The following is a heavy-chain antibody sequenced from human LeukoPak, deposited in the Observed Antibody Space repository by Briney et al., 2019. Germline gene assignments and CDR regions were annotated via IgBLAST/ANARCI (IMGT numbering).Heavy chain of an antibody. Sequence: NPSETLSLTCTVSGGSISSYYWSWIRQPPGKGLEWIGYIYYSGSTNYNPSLKSRVTISVDTSKNQFSLKLSSVTAADTAVYYCARRPDWFDPWGQGTLVTVSS. CDR3: ARRPDWFDP. CDR2: IYYSGST. CDR1: GGSISSYY. V-gene: IGHV4-59*08. J-gene: IGHJ5*02.